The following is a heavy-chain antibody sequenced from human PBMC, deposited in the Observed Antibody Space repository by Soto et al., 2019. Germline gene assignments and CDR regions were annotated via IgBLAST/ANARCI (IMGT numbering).Heavy chain of an antibody. Sequence: SETLSLTCAVYGGSFSGYYWSWIRQPPGKGLEWIGEINHSGSTNYNPSLKSRVTISVDTSKNQFSLKLSSVTAADTAVYYCARGSYYYGSGSYYKVRYYYGMDVWGQGTTVTVSS. D-gene: IGHD3-10*01. V-gene: IGHV4-34*01. J-gene: IGHJ6*02. CDR2: INHSGST. CDR3: ARGSYYYGSGSYYKVRYYYGMDV. CDR1: GGSFSGYY.